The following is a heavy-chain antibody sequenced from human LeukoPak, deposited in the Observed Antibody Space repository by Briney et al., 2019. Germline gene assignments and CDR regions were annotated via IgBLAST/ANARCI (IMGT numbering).Heavy chain of an antibody. J-gene: IGHJ4*02. CDR3: ARDWELRYSQGVLDN. Sequence: EASVNVSCTASGYSLIVYYIHWVRQAPGQGLEWMGWINPRTGDTNYAPPFQGGLTMARDTSTSTAFMELNRLTSDDTAVYFCARDWELRYSQGVLDNWGQGTLVTVSS. CDR1: GYSLIVYY. V-gene: IGHV1-2*02. CDR2: INPRTGDT. D-gene: IGHD3-10*01.